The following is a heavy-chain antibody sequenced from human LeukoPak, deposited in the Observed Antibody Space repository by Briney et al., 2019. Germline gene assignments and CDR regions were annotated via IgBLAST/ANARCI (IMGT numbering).Heavy chain of an antibody. V-gene: IGHV3-21*01. Sequence: KPGGSLRLSCAASGFTFSSYSMNWVRQAPGKGLEWVSSISSSSSYIYYAASVKGRFTISRDNAKNSLYLQMNSLRAEDTAVYYCARESYFDYWGQGTLVTVSS. CDR2: ISSSSSYI. CDR3: ARESYFDY. CDR1: GFTFSSYS. J-gene: IGHJ4*02.